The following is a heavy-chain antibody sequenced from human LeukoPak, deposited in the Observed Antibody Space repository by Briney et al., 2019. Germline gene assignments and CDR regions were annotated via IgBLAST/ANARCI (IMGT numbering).Heavy chain of an antibody. CDR1: GFTFSSYG. Sequence: GGSLRLSCAASGFTFSSYGMHWVRQAPGKGLEWVAVISYDGSNKYYADSVKGRFTISRDNSKNTLYLQMNSLRAEDTAVYYCARNSGSYVGGYFDYWGQGTLVTVSS. CDR3: ARNSGSYVGGYFDY. J-gene: IGHJ4*02. CDR2: ISYDGSNK. D-gene: IGHD1-26*01. V-gene: IGHV3-30*19.